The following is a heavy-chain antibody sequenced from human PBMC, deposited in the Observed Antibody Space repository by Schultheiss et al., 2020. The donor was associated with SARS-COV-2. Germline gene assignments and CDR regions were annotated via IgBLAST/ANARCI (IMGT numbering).Heavy chain of an antibody. Sequence: GGSLRLSCAASGFTVSSNYMSWVRQAPGKGLEWVSRINSDGSSTSYADSVKGRFTISRDNAKNTLYLQMNSLRAEDTAIYFCAKMKGAGHYYHYSMDVWGQGTSVTVSS. CDR1: GFTVSSNY. V-gene: IGHV3-74*01. J-gene: IGHJ6*02. CDR3: AKMKGAGHYYHYSMDV. D-gene: IGHD6-19*01. CDR2: INSDGSST.